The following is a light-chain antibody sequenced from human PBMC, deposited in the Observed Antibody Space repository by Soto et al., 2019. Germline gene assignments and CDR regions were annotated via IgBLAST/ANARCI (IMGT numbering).Light chain of an antibody. CDR3: CSFTTSSTLV. CDR1: SSDIGAYNH. J-gene: IGLJ1*01. CDR2: EVS. V-gene: IGLV2-14*01. Sequence: QSALTQPASVSGSPGQSITISCTGTSSDIGAYNHVSWYQQNPGKAPQLIIYEVSNRPSGLSNRFSASKSGNAASLTISGLQAEDEADYFCCSFTTSSTLVFGTGTKLPS.